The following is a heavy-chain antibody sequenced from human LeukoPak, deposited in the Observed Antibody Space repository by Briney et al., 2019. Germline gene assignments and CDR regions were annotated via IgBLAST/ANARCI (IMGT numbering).Heavy chain of an antibody. V-gene: IGHV1-69*01. CDR1: RGTLTSYA. CDR2: NIPIFVTA. D-gene: IGHD5-18*01. Sequence: GASVKVSCKASRGTLTSYAISWVRQAPGQGLEWMGGNIPIFVTANYAQKFQGRVTITADESTSTAYMELSSLRSEDTAVYYCAREGPAYSYGEPVPFDYWGQGTLVTVSS. CDR3: AREGPAYSYGEPVPFDY. J-gene: IGHJ4*02.